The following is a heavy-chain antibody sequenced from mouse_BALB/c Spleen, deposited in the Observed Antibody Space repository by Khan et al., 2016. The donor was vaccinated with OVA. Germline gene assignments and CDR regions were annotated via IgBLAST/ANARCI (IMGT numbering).Heavy chain of an antibody. V-gene: IGHV3-1*02. CDR2: IHYSGST. CDR1: GYSITSGYS. Sequence: VRLQQSGPDLVKPSQSLSLTCTVTGYSITSGYSWHWIRQFPGNKLEWMGYIHYSGSTNYNPSLKSRISITRDTSKNQFFLQLNSVTTEDTATYYCARSGTTVVPYWYFDVWGAGTTVTVSS. CDR3: ARSGTTVVPYWYFDV. J-gene: IGHJ1*01. D-gene: IGHD1-1*01.